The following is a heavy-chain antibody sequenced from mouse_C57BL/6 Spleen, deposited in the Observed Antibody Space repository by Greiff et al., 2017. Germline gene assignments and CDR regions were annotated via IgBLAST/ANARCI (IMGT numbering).Heavy chain of an antibody. J-gene: IGHJ2*01. CDR3: ARDYYGSSYGY. V-gene: IGHV1-55*01. CDR2: IYPGSGST. D-gene: IGHD1-1*01. Sequence: VQLQQPGAELVKPGASVTMSCKASGYTFTSYWITWVKQRPGQGLEWIGDIYPGSGSTNYNEKFKSKDTLTVDTSSSTAYMQLSSLTSEDSAVYYCARDYYGSSYGYRGQGTTLTVSS. CDR1: GYTFTSYW.